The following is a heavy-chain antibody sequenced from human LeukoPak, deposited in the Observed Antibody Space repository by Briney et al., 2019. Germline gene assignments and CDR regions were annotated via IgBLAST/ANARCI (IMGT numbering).Heavy chain of an antibody. J-gene: IGHJ6*03. V-gene: IGHV3-30*01. Sequence: GGSLRLSCAPSGFTFSSYAMHWVRQAPGKGLGWVAVISYDGSNKYYADSVKGRFTISRDNSENTLYLQMNSLRAEDTAVYYCARGGNCSSTSCYPYYYMDVWAKGTTVTVSS. CDR1: GFTFSSYA. CDR2: ISYDGSNK. D-gene: IGHD2-2*01. CDR3: ARGGNCSSTSCYPYYYMDV.